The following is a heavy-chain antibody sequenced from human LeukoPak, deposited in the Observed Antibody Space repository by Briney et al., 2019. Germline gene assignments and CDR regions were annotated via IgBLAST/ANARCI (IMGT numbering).Heavy chain of an antibody. CDR2: SSGSGGST. Sequence: GGSLRLSCAASGFTFNTYAMRWVRQAPGRGLEWVSGSSGSGGSTNYAASVKGRFTIFRDNSKNTLYLQMNSLRAEDTAVYYCAKDVDTSMVSLFDAWGQETLVTVSS. CDR3: AKDVDTSMVSLFDA. D-gene: IGHD5-18*01. J-gene: IGHJ4*02. V-gene: IGHV3-23*01. CDR1: GFTFNTYA.